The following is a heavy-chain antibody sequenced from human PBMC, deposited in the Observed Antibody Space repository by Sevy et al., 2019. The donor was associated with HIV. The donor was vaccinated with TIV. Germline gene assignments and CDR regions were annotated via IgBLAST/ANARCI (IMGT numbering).Heavy chain of an antibody. V-gene: IGHV3-23*01. CDR1: GFTFSSCA. CDR3: AKSAGRGDYNQYFDY. Sequence: GSLRLSCAASGFTFSSCAMSWVRQAPGKGLEWVSGISGSGGTTYYTDSLKGRFTISRDNSKNTLYLQMNSLRAEDTAVYYCAKSAGRGDYNQYFDYWGQGTLVTVSS. D-gene: IGHD3-9*01. J-gene: IGHJ4*02. CDR2: ISGSGGTT.